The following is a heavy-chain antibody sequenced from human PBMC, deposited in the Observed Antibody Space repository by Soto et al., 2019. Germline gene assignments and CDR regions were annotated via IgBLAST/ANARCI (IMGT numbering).Heavy chain of an antibody. CDR3: ARDYYDSSGYHNWFDP. J-gene: IGHJ5*02. Sequence: PSETLSLTCAVYGGSFSGYYWSWIRQPPGKGLEWIGEIDHSGSTNYNPSLKSRVTISVDTSKNRFSLKLSSVTAADTAVYYCARDYYDSSGYHNWFDPWGQGTQVTVS. CDR1: GGSFSGYY. V-gene: IGHV4-34*01. CDR2: IDHSGST. D-gene: IGHD3-22*01.